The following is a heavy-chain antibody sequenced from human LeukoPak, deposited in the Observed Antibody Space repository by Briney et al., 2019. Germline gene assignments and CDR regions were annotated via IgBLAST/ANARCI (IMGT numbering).Heavy chain of an antibody. J-gene: IGHJ5*02. CDR1: GYSISSGYY. V-gene: IGHV4-38-2*02. D-gene: IGHD3-10*01. CDR3: ARHVLGSPSTFDP. CDR2: IYYSGST. Sequence: SETLSLTCTVSGYSISSGYYWGWIRQPPGKGLEWIGSIYYSGSTYYNPSLKSRVTISVDTSKNQFSLKLSSVTAADTAVYYCARHVLGSPSTFDPWGQGTLVTVSS.